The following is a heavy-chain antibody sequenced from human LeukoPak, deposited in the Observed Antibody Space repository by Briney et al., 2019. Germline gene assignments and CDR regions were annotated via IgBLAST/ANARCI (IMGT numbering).Heavy chain of an antibody. Sequence: GASVKVSCKASGYTFTGYYMHWVRQAPGQGLEWMGWINPNSGGTNYAQKFQGWVTMTRDTSISTAYMELSRLRSDDTAVYYCARGVSFGSLVRGVPSFDYWGQGTLVTVSS. CDR3: ARGVSFGSLVRGVPSFDY. D-gene: IGHD3-10*01. V-gene: IGHV1-2*04. CDR2: INPNSGGT. J-gene: IGHJ4*02. CDR1: GYTFTGYY.